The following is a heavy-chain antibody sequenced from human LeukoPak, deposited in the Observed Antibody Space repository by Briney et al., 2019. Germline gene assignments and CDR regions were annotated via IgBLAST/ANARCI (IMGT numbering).Heavy chain of an antibody. V-gene: IGHV1-69*01. Sequence: GSSVKVSCKASGGTFSSYAISWVRQAPGQGLEWMGGIIPIFGTANYAQKFQGRVTITAGESTSTAYMELSSLRSEDTAVYYCARTYYYDSSGYFDYWGQGTLVTVSS. CDR2: IIPIFGTA. D-gene: IGHD3-22*01. J-gene: IGHJ4*02. CDR1: GGTFSSYA. CDR3: ARTYYYDSSGYFDY.